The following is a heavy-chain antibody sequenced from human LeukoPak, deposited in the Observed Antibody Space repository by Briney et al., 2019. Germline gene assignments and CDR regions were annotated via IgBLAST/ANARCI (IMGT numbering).Heavy chain of an antibody. CDR3: ARGRDGYNFLNRGEYYYFDY. Sequence: SQTLSLTCTVSGGSISSGTYYWSWIRQPAGKGLEWIGRFYTSGSTHYNPSLKSRVTISVDTSKNQFSLKLSSVTAADTAVYYCARGRDGYNFLNRGEYYYFDYWGQGTLVTVSS. CDR2: FYTSGST. V-gene: IGHV4-61*02. J-gene: IGHJ4*02. CDR1: GGSISSGTYY. D-gene: IGHD5-24*01.